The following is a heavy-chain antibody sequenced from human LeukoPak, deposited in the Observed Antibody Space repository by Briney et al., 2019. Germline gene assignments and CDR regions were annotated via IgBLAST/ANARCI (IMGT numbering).Heavy chain of an antibody. CDR3: ARDSSGLDDDYYGMDV. CDR2: IYYSDYT. V-gene: IGHV4-61*01. CDR1: GGSISSGSHY. J-gene: IGHJ6*02. D-gene: IGHD6-19*01. Sequence: PSETLSLTCTVSGGSISSGSHYWSWIRQPQGKGLEWIAYIYYSDYTNYTPSFESRVTISVDTSKNQFSLKLRSVTAADTAVYYCARDSSGLDDDYYGMDVWGPGTTVTVSS.